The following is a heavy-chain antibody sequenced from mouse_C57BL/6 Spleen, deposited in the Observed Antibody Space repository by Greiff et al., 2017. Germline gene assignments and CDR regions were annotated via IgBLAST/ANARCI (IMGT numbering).Heavy chain of an antibody. CDR3: ARSGAYYDYAMDY. D-gene: IGHD2-10*01. V-gene: IGHV1-82*01. Sequence: VQLQESGPELVKPGASVKISCKASGYAFSSSWMNWVKQRPGKGLEWIGRIYPGDGDTNYNGKFKGKATLTADKSSSTAYMQLSSLTSEDSAVYFCARSGAYYDYAMDYWGQGTSGTVSS. CDR1: GYAFSSSW. CDR2: IYPGDGDT. J-gene: IGHJ4*01.